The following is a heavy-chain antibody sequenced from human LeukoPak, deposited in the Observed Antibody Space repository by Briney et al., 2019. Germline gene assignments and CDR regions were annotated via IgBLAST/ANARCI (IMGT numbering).Heavy chain of an antibody. Sequence: SETLSLTCTVSGGSISSGSYCWSWIRQPAGKGLEWIGRIYTSGSTNYNPSLKSRVTISVDTSKNQFSLKLSSVTAADTAVYYCARVRVTPYISIDSWGQGTLVTVSS. D-gene: IGHD4-23*01. CDR2: IYTSGST. CDR1: GGSISSGSYC. V-gene: IGHV4-61*02. CDR3: ARVRVTPYISIDS. J-gene: IGHJ4*02.